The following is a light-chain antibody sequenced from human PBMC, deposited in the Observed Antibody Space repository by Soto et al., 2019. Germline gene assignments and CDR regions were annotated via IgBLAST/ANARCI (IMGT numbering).Light chain of an antibody. CDR2: EIS. Sequence: QSALTQPASVSGSPGQTITISCTGTSSDVGSYTLVSWYQHHPGKAPKLIIYEISKPPSGVSNRFSGSKSGNTASLAIAGLQAEDEADYYCCSYEGSSTFRVFGRGTKLTVL. CDR3: CSYEGSSTFRV. J-gene: IGLJ3*02. CDR1: SSDVGSYTL. V-gene: IGLV2-23*02.